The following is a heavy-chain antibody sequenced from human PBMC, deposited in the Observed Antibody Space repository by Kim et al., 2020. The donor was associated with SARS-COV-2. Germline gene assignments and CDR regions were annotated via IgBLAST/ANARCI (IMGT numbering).Heavy chain of an antibody. Sequence: SETLSLTCTVSGVSISSYYWSWIRQPPGKGLEWIGYIYYSGSTNYNPSLKSRVTISVDTSKNQFSLKLSSVTAADTAVYYCAGSAAAGWKNYAFDVWGQGIMVTVSS. CDR2: IYYSGST. CDR1: GVSISSYY. V-gene: IGHV4-59*01. J-gene: IGHJ3*01. D-gene: IGHD6-13*01. CDR3: AGSAAAGWKNYAFDV.